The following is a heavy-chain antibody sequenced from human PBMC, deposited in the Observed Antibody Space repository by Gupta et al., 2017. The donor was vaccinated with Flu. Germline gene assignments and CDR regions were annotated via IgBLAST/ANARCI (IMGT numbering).Heavy chain of an antibody. CDR3: ARDHPYYDSSGSLDAFDI. J-gene: IGHJ3*02. D-gene: IGHD3-22*01. Sequence: QVQLQESGPGLVKPSETLSLTCAVSGYSISSGYYWGWLRQPPGKGLEWIGSIYHSGSTYYNPSLKSRVTISVDTSKNQFSLKLSSVTAADTAVYYCARDHPYYDSSGSLDAFDIWGQGTMVTVSA. CDR2: IYHSGST. CDR1: GYSISSGYY. V-gene: IGHV4-38-2*02.